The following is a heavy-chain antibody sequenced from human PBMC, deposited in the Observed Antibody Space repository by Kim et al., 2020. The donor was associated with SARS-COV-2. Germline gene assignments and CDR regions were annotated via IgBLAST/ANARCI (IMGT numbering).Heavy chain of an antibody. CDR2: IYYSGST. J-gene: IGHJ4*02. CDR3: ARGQKVGVQQLVHYFDY. V-gene: IGHV4-59*13. D-gene: IGHD6-13*01. Sequence: SETLSLTCTVSGGSISSYYWSWIRQPPGKGLEWIGYIYYSGSTNYNPSLKSRVTISVDTSKNQFSLKLSSVTAADTAVYYCARGQKVGVQQLVHYFDYWGQGTLVTVSS. CDR1: GGSISSYY.